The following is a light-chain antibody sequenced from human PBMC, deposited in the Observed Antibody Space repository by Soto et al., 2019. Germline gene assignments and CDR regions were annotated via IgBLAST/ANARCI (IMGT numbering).Light chain of an antibody. CDR1: QGISSA. CDR2: DAS. CDR3: QQFNSYLYT. Sequence: AIQLTQSPSSLSASVGDRVTITCRASQGISSALAWYQQKPGKAPKLLIHDASGLESEVPSRFSGSGSGTDFTLTISSLQPEDFATYYCQQFNSYLYTLRQGTKLEIK. J-gene: IGKJ2*01. V-gene: IGKV1-13*02.